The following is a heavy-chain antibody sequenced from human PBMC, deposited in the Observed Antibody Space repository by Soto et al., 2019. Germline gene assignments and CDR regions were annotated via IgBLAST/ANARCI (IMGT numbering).Heavy chain of an antibody. Sequence: SETLSLTCTVSGGSISSYYWSWIRQSPGKGPEWIGYVYDSGTTNYNPSLESRVTMSLDTSKNQFSLKLNAVTAADTAVYFCATWRRGGVYFGVYDDWSQGTLVTVSS. CDR1: GGSISSYY. V-gene: IGHV4-59*03. CDR2: VYDSGTT. CDR3: ATWRRGGVYFGVYDD. J-gene: IGHJ4*02. D-gene: IGHD4-17*01.